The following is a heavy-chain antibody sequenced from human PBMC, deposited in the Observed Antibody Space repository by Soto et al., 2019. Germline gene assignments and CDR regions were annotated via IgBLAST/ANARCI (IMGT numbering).Heavy chain of an antibody. J-gene: IGHJ6*02. CDR3: ASVPRDYYYYGMDV. V-gene: IGHV4-30-4*01. CDR1: GGSISSGDYY. Sequence: QVQLQESGPGLLKPSQTLSLTCTVSGGSISSGDYYWSWIRQPPGKGLEWIGYIYYSGSTYYNPSLKSRVTISVDTSKNHFSLKLSSVTAADTAVYYCASVPRDYYYYGMDVWGQGTTVTVSS. CDR2: IYYSGST.